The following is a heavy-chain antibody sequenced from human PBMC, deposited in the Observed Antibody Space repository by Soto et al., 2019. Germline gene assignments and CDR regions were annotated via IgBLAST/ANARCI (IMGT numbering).Heavy chain of an antibody. CDR3: ARDGYYDSSGYYVNYYYGMDV. Sequence: ASVTVSCKASGYTFTSYGISRVRQAPGQGLEWMGWISAYNGNTNYAQKLQGRVTMTTDTSTSTAYMELRSLRSDDTAVYYCARDGYYDSSGYYVNYYYGMDVWGQGTTVTVSS. CDR2: ISAYNGNT. CDR1: GYTFTSYG. D-gene: IGHD3-22*01. V-gene: IGHV1-18*04. J-gene: IGHJ6*02.